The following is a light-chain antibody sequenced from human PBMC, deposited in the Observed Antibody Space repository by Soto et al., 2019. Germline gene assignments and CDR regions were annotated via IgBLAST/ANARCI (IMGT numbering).Light chain of an antibody. CDR1: QKISSRY. CDR2: GAS. V-gene: IGKV3-20*01. J-gene: IGKJ1*01. Sequence: EIVLTQSPGTLSLSPGERATLSCRASQKISSRYLAWYLQKPGQAPRFLIYGASSRATGIPDRFSGSGSGTDFTLTISSLQAEDVAIYYCQQYYDTPSTFGQGTKVDIK. CDR3: QQYYDTPST.